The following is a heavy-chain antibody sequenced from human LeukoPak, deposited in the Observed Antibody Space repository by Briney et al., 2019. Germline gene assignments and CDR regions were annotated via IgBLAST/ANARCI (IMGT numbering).Heavy chain of an antibody. Sequence: ASVKVSCKASGYTFTSYYMHWVRQAPGQGLEWMGIINPSGGGTSYAQKFQGRVTMTRDMSTSTVYMELSSLRSEDTAVYYCAKERQEGATPFDYWGQGSLVTVSS. CDR2: INPSGGGT. V-gene: IGHV1-46*01. J-gene: IGHJ4*02. CDR3: AKERQEGATPFDY. D-gene: IGHD1-26*01. CDR1: GYTFTSYY.